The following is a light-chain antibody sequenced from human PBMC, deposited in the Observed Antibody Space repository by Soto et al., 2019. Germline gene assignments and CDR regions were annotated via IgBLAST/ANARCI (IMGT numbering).Light chain of an antibody. CDR3: QQYGSSGT. J-gene: IGKJ1*01. CDR1: QSVSNNY. V-gene: IGKV3-20*01. Sequence: IVLTQSPGTLSLSPGGRATLSCRASQSVSNNYLAWYQQKPGQAPRLLIYGASNRATGIPDRFSGSGSGTDFTLTISRLEPEDIAVYYCQQYGSSGTVGQGTKVDSK. CDR2: GAS.